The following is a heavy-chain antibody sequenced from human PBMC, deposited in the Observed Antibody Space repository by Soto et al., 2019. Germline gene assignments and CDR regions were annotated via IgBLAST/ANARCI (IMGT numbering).Heavy chain of an antibody. Sequence: QAVGSLRLSCAASGFTFSSYWMSWVRQAPGKGLEWVANIKQDGSEKYYVDSVKGRFTISRDNAKNSLYLQMNSLRAEDTAVYYCARQLEPPYYYYYYGMDVWGQGTTVTVSS. CDR1: GFTFSSYW. V-gene: IGHV3-7*01. J-gene: IGHJ6*02. D-gene: IGHD1-1*01. CDR2: IKQDGSEK. CDR3: ARQLEPPYYYYYYGMDV.